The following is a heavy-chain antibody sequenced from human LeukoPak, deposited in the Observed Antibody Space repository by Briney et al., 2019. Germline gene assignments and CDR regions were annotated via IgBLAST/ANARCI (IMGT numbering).Heavy chain of an antibody. CDR3: ARDQAGYSYGYDY. D-gene: IGHD5-18*01. J-gene: IGHJ4*02. V-gene: IGHV4-59*12. CDR2: IYYSGST. Sequence: SETLSLTCTVSGGSISSYYWSWIRQPPGEGLEWIGYIYYSGSTNYDPSLKSRVTISVDTSKNQFSLKLSSVTAADTAVYYCARDQAGYSYGYDYWGQGTLVTVSS. CDR1: GGSISSYY.